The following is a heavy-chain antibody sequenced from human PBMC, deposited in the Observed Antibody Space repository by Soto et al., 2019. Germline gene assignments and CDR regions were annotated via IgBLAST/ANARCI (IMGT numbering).Heavy chain of an antibody. CDR2: IYHSGST. CDR3: ARASITMVREPDYYFDY. CDR1: GGSISSGGYS. J-gene: IGHJ4*02. V-gene: IGHV4-30-2*01. Sequence: PSETLSLTCTVSGGSISSGGYSWSWIRQPPGKGLEWIGYIYHSGSTYYNPSLKSRVTISVDRSKNQFSLKLSSVTAADTAVYYCARASITMVREPDYYFDYWGQGTLVTVSS. D-gene: IGHD3-10*01.